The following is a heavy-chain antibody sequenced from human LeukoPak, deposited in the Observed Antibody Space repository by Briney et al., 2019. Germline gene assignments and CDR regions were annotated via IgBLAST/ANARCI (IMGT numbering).Heavy chain of an antibody. J-gene: IGHJ4*02. CDR2: ISGSGGST. CDR1: GFTFSSYA. D-gene: IGHD3-22*01. V-gene: IGHV3-23*01. Sequence: GGSLRLSCAASGFTFSSYAMSWVRQAPGKGLEWVSAISGSGGSTYYADSVKGRFTISRDNSKNTLYLQMNSLRAEDTAVYYCAREGYYYDSSGYSFPDYWGQGTLVTVSS. CDR3: AREGYYYDSSGYSFPDY.